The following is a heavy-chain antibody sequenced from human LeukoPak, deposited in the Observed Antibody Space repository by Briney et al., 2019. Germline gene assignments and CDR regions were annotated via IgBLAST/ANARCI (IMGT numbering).Heavy chain of an antibody. J-gene: IGHJ3*02. CDR1: GFTVSSNY. Sequence: GGSLRLSCAASGFTVSSNYTSWVRQAPGKGLEWVSVIYSGGSTYYADSVKGRFTISRDNSKNTLYLQMNSLRAEDTAVYYCARDSPRGAFDIWGQGTMVTVSS. V-gene: IGHV3-53*01. CDR2: IYSGGST. CDR3: ARDSPRGAFDI.